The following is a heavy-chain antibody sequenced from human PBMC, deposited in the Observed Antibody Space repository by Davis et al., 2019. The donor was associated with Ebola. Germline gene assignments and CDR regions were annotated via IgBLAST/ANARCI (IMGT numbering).Heavy chain of an antibody. V-gene: IGHV3-11*04. J-gene: IGHJ6*03. CDR3: ARGGRWYDIMTEASVMDV. D-gene: IGHD3-9*01. CDR2: SSSSSSTI. Sequence: GESLKTSCAASGFTLSDYYMSCIRQAPGKRLERVSYSSSSSSTIYYADSVKGRFTISRDNAKNSLFLQMSSLRHEDTAIYYCARGGRWYDIMTEASVMDVWGKGTTVTVSS. CDR1: GFTLSDYY.